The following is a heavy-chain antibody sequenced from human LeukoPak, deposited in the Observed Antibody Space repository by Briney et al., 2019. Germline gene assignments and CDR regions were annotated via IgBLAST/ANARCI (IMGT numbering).Heavy chain of an antibody. CDR1: GFTLSSYA. CDR2: ISSNGGST. J-gene: IGHJ3*02. Sequence: GGSLRLSCAASGFTLSSYAMHWVRQAPGKGLEYVSAISSNGGSTYYANSVKGRFTISRDNSKNTLYLQMDSLRAEDMAVYYCARGYQPGRIAFDIWGQGTMVTVSS. D-gene: IGHD2-2*01. V-gene: IGHV3-64*01. CDR3: ARGYQPGRIAFDI.